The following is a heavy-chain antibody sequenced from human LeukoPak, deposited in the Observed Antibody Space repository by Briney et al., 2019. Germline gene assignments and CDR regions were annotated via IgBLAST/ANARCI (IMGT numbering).Heavy chain of an antibody. J-gene: IGHJ4*02. CDR2: ISYDGSNK. V-gene: IGHV3-30*18. CDR1: GFTFDDYG. D-gene: IGHD3-16*02. CDR3: AKSPHYDYVWGSYRPYYFDY. Sequence: GGSLRLSCAASGFTFDDYGMSWVRQAPGKGLEWVAVISYDGSNKYYADSVKGRFTISRDNSKNTLYLQMNSLRAEDTAVYYCAKSPHYDYVWGSYRPYYFDYWGQGTLVTVSS.